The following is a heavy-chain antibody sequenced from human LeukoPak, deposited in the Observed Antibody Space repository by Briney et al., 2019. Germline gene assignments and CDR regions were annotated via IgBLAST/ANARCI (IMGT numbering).Heavy chain of an antibody. D-gene: IGHD5-12*01. Sequence: PSETLSLTCTVSSGSINSYFWGWVRQPAGKGLEWLGRIYSSGTTHYNPSLKSRLTMSVDTSKNQFSLNLRSVTAADTAIYYCGRQGYTASHYFLDYWNQETLVSVSS. CDR2: IYSSGTT. CDR1: SGSINSYF. V-gene: IGHV4-4*07. CDR3: GRQGYTASHYFLDY. J-gene: IGHJ4*02.